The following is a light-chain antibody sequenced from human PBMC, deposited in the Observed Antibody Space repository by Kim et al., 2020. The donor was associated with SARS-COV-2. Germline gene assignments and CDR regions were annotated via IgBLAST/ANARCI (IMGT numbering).Light chain of an antibody. Sequence: SSELTQDPAVYVALGQTVRITFQGDSLRSYYATWYQQKPRQAPLLVIFGRNNRPSGIPDRFSGSTSGNTASLTISGAQAEDEADFYCQSRDSGGNVVFGGGTNLTVL. J-gene: IGLJ2*01. CDR1: SLRSYY. CDR3: QSRDSGGNVV. CDR2: GRN. V-gene: IGLV3-19*01.